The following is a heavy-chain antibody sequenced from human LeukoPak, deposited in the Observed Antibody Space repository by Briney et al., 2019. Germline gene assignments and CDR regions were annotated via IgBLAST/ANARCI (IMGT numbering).Heavy chain of an antibody. V-gene: IGHV3-7*01. Sequence: GGSLRLSCAASGFTFSIYWMSWVRQAPGKGLEWVANIKQDGSEKYYVDSVKGRFTISRDNAKNSLYLQMNSLRAEDTAVYYCARFLVPMDVWGKGTTVTVSS. CDR1: GFTFSIYW. CDR3: ARFLVPMDV. J-gene: IGHJ6*03. CDR2: IKQDGSEK. D-gene: IGHD3-10*02.